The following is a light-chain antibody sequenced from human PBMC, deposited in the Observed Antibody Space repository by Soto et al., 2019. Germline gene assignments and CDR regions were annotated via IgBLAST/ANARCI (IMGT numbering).Light chain of an antibody. J-gene: IGKJ1*01. CDR3: QQYNSCSVA. CDR1: QTISSW. Sequence: DIPMTQSPSTLSGSVGDRVTITCRASQTISSWLAWYQQKPGKAPKLLIYKASTLKSGVPSRFSGSGSGTEFTLTISSLQPDDFAPYYCQQYNSCSVAFGQGTKVDIK. V-gene: IGKV1-5*03. CDR2: KAS.